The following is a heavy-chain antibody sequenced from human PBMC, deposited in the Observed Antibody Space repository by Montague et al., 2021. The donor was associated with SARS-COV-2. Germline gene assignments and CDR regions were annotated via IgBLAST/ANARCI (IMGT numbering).Heavy chain of an antibody. Sequence: SETLSLTCTVSGGSISSYYWSWIRQPTAKGLEWIGHIYYSGSTNYNPSLKSRVTISVDTSKNQFSLKLSSATAADTAVYYCALGFDYWGQGTLVTVSS. V-gene: IGHV4-59*01. D-gene: IGHD7-27*01. CDR1: GGSISSYY. CDR2: IYYSGST. CDR3: ALGFDY. J-gene: IGHJ4*02.